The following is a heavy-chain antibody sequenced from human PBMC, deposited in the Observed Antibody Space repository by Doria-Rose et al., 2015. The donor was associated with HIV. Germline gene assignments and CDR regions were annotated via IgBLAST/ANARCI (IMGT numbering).Heavy chain of an antibody. V-gene: IGHV2-26*01. CDR1: GVSLSSPGMG. Sequence: ESGPVPVKPTETLTLTCTVSGVSLSSPGMGVSWIRQPPGKALEWPANIFSDGERSYKTSLKSRLTISRGTSKSQVVLTMTDMDPVDTATYYCARIKSSRWYHKYYFDFWGQGTLVIVSA. CDR2: IFSDGER. D-gene: IGHD6-13*01. J-gene: IGHJ4*02. CDR3: ARIKSSRWYHKYYFDF.